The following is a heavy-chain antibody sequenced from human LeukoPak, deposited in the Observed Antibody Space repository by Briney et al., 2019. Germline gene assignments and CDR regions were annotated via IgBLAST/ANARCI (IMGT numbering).Heavy chain of an antibody. Sequence: SETLSLTCAVYGGSFSGYYWSWIRQPPGKGLEWIGEINHSGSTNCNPSLKSRVTISVDTSKNQFSLKLSSVTAADTAVYYCARAQDPWYSSGQHHAFDIWGQGTMVTVSS. CDR1: GGSFSGYY. CDR3: ARAQDPWYSSGQHHAFDI. J-gene: IGHJ3*02. CDR2: INHSGST. D-gene: IGHD6-19*01. V-gene: IGHV4-34*01.